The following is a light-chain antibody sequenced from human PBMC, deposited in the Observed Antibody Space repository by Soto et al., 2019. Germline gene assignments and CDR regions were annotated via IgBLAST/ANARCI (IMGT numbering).Light chain of an antibody. V-gene: IGKV3-11*01. CDR1: LSDSID. CDR3: RQPNQLPAT. Sequence: SCGERVYISGVAILSDSIDLSRYQQEPGQTPRLFIFDASNSATGSPARFSGSGSGTDFTLTSSRLMPADSAVCYCRQPNQLPATLGPGTKVDIK. J-gene: IGKJ3*01. CDR2: DAS.